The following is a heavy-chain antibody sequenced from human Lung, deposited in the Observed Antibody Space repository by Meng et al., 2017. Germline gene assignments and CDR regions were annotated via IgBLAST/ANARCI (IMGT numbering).Heavy chain of an antibody. D-gene: IGHD2-2*02. Sequence: PSVTCPCSASAFRTTGAYVRWVRQAPGKGLEWIARIFSDDYDPYSAPKMRSRAIPKDDTSIRTVHMVSSSEPFDTAAYYYAAIDRRTCGFAYWGQGTLVTVSS. V-gene: IGHV2-5*02. CDR3: AAIDRRTCGFAY. J-gene: IGHJ4*02. CDR2: IFSDDYD. CDR1: ASAFRTTGAY.